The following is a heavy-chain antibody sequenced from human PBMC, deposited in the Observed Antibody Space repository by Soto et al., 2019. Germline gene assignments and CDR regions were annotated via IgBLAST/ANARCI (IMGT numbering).Heavy chain of an antibody. J-gene: IGHJ6*02. V-gene: IGHV3-30*18. Sequence: GGSLRLSCAAPGFTFSTHGMHWVRQAPGKGLEWVAVISNDGINKYYADSVKGRFTISRDNSKNTLYLQMNSLRGEDTAVYFCAKDRLQGYYYGMDVWGQGTTVTVSS. D-gene: IGHD4-4*01. CDR3: AKDRLQGYYYGMDV. CDR2: ISNDGINK. CDR1: GFTFSTHG.